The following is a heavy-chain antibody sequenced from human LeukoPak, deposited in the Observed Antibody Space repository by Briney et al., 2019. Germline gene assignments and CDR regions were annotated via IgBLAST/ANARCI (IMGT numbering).Heavy chain of an antibody. CDR3: ARGPTVTTYYYGMDV. D-gene: IGHD4-17*01. CDR2: IYYSGST. Sequence: SETLSLTCTVSGGSISSYYWSWIRQPPGKGLEWIGYIYYSGSTNYNPSLKSRVTISVDTSKYQFSLMLSSVTAADTAVYYCARGPTVTTYYYGMDVWGQGTTVTVSS. CDR1: GGSISSYY. J-gene: IGHJ6*02. V-gene: IGHV4-59*01.